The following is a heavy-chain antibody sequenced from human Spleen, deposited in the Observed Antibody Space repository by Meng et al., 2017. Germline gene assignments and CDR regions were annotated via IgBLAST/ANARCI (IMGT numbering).Heavy chain of an antibody. CDR3: ARMVYAWMRLWLCIDI. J-gene: IGHJ3*02. D-gene: IGHD5-18*01. Sequence: GGSLRLSCAVSGFPFSSYEMNWVRQAPGKGLEWVSYISNRGNTIYYADAVKGRFSISRDNSKNTLYLQMNSLRAEDTAVYYCARMVYAWMRLWLCIDIWGQGTMVTVSS. V-gene: IGHV3-48*03. CDR2: ISNRGNTI. CDR1: GFPFSSYE.